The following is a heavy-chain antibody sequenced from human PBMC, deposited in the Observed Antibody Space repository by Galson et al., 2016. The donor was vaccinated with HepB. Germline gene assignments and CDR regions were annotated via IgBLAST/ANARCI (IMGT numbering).Heavy chain of an antibody. CDR2: ISDAWGLK. Sequence: SLGLACAASGFTFWNYGMHWDRQAPGKGLESVSVISDAWGLKFYGDSVKGRFTISRDNSKNTLYLQMNSLRAEDTAVYYCAKPVTTYNAFDLWGQGTMVTVSS. V-gene: IGHV3-30*18. D-gene: IGHD4-17*01. J-gene: IGHJ3*01. CDR1: GFTFWNYG. CDR3: AKPVTTYNAFDL.